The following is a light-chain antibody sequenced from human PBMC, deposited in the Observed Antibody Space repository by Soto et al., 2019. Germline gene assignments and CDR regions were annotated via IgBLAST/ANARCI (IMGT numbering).Light chain of an antibody. V-gene: IGLV2-14*01. J-gene: IGLJ2*01. CDR3: SSYTSSNTLV. CDR1: SSDVGAYNY. CDR2: EVS. Sequence: QSALTQPASVSGSPGQSITISCTGTSSDVGAYNYVSWYQQHPGKAPKLMIFEVSDRPSGVSNRFSCSKSGNTASPTISGLQAEDEADYYCSSYTSSNTLVFGGGTKVTVL.